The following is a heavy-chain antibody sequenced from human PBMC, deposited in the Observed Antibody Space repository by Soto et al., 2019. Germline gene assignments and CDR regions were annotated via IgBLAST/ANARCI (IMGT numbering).Heavy chain of an antibody. V-gene: IGHV1-69*01. D-gene: IGHD2-2*01. Sequence: QVQLVQSGAEVKKPGSSVKVSCKVSGGTFSSHSINWVRQAPGQGPEWMGGIIPIFGTENYAQKFQARVTMTADESTSTAYMELSSLTSEDTALYYCSTSAYCSTTRCYYYYVLHVWGHGTTVIVSS. CDR3: STSAYCSTTRCYYYYVLHV. CDR1: GGTFSSHS. CDR2: IIPIFGTE. J-gene: IGHJ6*02.